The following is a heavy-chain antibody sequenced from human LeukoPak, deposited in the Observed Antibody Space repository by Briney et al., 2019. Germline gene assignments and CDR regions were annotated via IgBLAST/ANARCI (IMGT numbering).Heavy chain of an antibody. J-gene: IGHJ4*02. D-gene: IGHD6-19*01. Sequence: GGSLRLSCAASGFTFSSYAMSWVRQAPGKGLEWVSAISASGYSTYYADSVKGRFTISRDNSKKTLYLQMNSLRAEDTAVYYCAKTSGWYYFDYWGQGTLVTVSS. CDR2: ISASGYST. V-gene: IGHV3-23*01. CDR1: GFTFSSYA. CDR3: AKTSGWYYFDY.